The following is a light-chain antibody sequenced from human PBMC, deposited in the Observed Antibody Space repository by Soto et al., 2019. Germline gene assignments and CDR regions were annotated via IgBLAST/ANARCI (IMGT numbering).Light chain of an antibody. CDR3: QQDDSFPLA. CDR1: QNIDNW. CDR2: EAC. V-gene: IGKV1-5*03. J-gene: IGKJ4*01. Sequence: DIQMTQSPPTLSASVGDRVTITCRASQNIDNWLAWYQQKPGEGPKILVYEACTLQSGVQSRFSGSGSGTKFTLTITNLQPDDFATYYCQQDDSFPLAFGGGTKVEIK.